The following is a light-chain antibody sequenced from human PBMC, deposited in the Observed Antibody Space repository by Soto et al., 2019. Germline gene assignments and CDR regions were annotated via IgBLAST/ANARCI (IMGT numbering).Light chain of an antibody. J-gene: IGKJ1*01. CDR3: QQFNTSPWT. Sequence: DIQMSQSPSSLSASIGDSVTITCRASQSINRWLAWYQQKPGRAPKLLIYKSSILESGVPSRFSGSGSGTEFTLTISSLQPDDFATYYCQQFNTSPWTFGQGTKVDIK. CDR2: KSS. V-gene: IGKV1-5*03. CDR1: QSINRW.